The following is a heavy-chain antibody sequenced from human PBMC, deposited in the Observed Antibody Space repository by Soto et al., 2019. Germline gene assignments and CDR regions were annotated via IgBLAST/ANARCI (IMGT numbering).Heavy chain of an antibody. CDR2: ISSSSSTI. CDR1: GLTFSSYS. CDR3: ARESRFLEWLSLNWFDP. Sequence: PGGSLRLSCAASGLTFSSYSMNWVRQAPGKGLEWVSYISSSSSTIYYADSVKGRFTISRDSAKNSLYLQMNSLRDEDTAVYYCARESRFLEWLSLNWFDPWGQGTLVTVSS. V-gene: IGHV3-48*02. D-gene: IGHD3-3*01. J-gene: IGHJ5*02.